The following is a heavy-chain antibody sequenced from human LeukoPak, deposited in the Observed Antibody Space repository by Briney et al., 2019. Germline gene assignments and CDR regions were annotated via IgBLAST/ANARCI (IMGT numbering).Heavy chain of an antibody. CDR3: ASSGSLPYYYYYGMDV. D-gene: IGHD3-10*01. CDR2: IIPILGIA. CDR1: GGTFSSYA. Sequence: GASVKVSCKASGGTFSSYAISWVRQAPGQGLEWMGRIIPILGIANYAQKFQGRVTITADKSTSTAYMELSSLRSEDTAVYYCASSGSLPYYYYYGMDVWGQGTTVTVSS. J-gene: IGHJ6*02. V-gene: IGHV1-69*04.